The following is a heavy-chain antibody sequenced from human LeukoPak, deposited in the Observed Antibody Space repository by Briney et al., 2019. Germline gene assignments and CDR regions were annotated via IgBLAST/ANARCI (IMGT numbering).Heavy chain of an antibody. D-gene: IGHD2-15*01. V-gene: IGHV4-59*01. Sequence: SETLSLTCTVSGGSISSYYWSWIRQPPGKGMEWIGYIYYSGSTNYNPSLKSRVTISVDTSENQFSLKLSSVTAADTAVYYCARDAYCSGGTCYRYFDYWGQGTLVTVSS. CDR3: ARDAYCSGGTCYRYFDY. CDR1: GGSISSYY. J-gene: IGHJ4*02. CDR2: IYYSGST.